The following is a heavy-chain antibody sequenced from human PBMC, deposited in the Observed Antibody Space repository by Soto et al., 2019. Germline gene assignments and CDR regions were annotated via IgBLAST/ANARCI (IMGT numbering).Heavy chain of an antibody. CDR2: ISNSGRT. CDR1: GGSVRRGNYY. J-gene: IGHJ4*02. CDR3: ARADYATGSYYPDY. D-gene: IGHD3-10*01. V-gene: IGHV4-31*03. Sequence: SETLSLTCTVSGGSVRRGNYYWSWIRQFPGKGLEWIGYISNSGRTHYNPSLMSRITILVDTSKNQFFLELRSVTAADTALYYCARADYATGSYYPDYWGQGTLVTFSS.